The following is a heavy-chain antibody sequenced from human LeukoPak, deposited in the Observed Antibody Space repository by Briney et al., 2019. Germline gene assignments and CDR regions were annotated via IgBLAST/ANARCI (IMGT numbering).Heavy chain of an antibody. D-gene: IGHD5-24*01. CDR1: GFTFSSYA. V-gene: IGHV3-23*01. CDR3: AKHGPSRSRSGGAFDI. CDR2: ISGSGGST. J-gene: IGHJ3*02. Sequence: GGSLRLSCAASGFTFSSYAMSWVRQAPGKGLEWVSAISGSGGSTYYADSVKGRFTISRDNSKNTLYLQMNSLRAEDTAVYYCAKHGPSRSRSGGAFDIWGQGTMVTVSS.